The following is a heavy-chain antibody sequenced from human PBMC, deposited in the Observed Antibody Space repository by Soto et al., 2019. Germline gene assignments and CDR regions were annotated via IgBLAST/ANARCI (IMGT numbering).Heavy chain of an antibody. D-gene: IGHD5-18*01. CDR2: IIPIFGTA. CDR3: ARGRGDDGYSYGYGAFDI. Sequence: SVKVSCKASGGTFSSYAISWVLQAPGQGLEWMGGIIPIFGTANYAQKFQGRVTITADESTSTAYMELSSLRSEDTAVYYCARGRGDDGYSYGYGAFDIWGQGTMVTVSS. V-gene: IGHV1-69*13. CDR1: GGTFSSYA. J-gene: IGHJ3*02.